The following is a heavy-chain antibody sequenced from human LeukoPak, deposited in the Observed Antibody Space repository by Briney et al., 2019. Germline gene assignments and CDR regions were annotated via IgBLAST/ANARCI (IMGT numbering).Heavy chain of an antibody. D-gene: IGHD3-3*01. Sequence: GASVKVSCKASGYTFTSYGISWVRQAPGQGLEWMGWISAYNGNTNYAQHLQGRVTMTKDTSTSTAYMELRSLRSYDTAGYYCARQNGWGLEWLLDRRANNWLDPWGQGTLVTVSS. J-gene: IGHJ5*02. CDR3: ARQNGWGLEWLLDRRANNWLDP. CDR1: GYTFTSYG. CDR2: ISAYNGNT. V-gene: IGHV1-18*01.